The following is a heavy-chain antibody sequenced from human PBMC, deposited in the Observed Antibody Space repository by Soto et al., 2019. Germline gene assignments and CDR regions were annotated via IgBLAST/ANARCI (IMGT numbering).Heavy chain of an antibody. CDR3: ARSETLRYFDWLSSTSYYMDV. D-gene: IGHD3-9*01. Sequence: ASVKVSCKASGYTFTSYDINWVRQATGQGLEWMGWMNPNSGNTGYAQKFQGRVTMTRNTSMSTAYMELSSLRSEDTAVYYCARSETLRYFDWLSSTSYYMDVWGKGTTVTVSS. V-gene: IGHV1-8*01. CDR1: GYTFTSYD. CDR2: MNPNSGNT. J-gene: IGHJ6*03.